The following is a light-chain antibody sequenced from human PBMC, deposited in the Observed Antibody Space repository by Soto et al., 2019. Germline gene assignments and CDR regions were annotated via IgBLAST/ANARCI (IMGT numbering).Light chain of an antibody. CDR3: TSYTTDSTYV. V-gene: IGLV2-14*01. J-gene: IGLJ1*01. CDR1: SSDVAYYNY. CDR2: EVS. Sequence: QSVMTQPASVSGSPGQSITISCTGTSSDVAYYNYVSWYQQHPGKAPKLMIYEVSNRPSGVSNRFSASKSANTASLTISGLHAEDEADYYCTSYTTDSTYVFGTGTKLTVL.